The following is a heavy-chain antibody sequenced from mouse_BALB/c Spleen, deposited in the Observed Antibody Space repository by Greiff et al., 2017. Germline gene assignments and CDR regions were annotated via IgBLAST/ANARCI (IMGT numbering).Heavy chain of an antibody. V-gene: IGHV2-9-2*01. Sequence: VKLMESGPGLVAPSQSLSITCTVSGFSLTSYDISWIRQPPGKGLEWLGVIWTGGGTNYNSAFMSRLSISKDNSKSQVFLKMNSLQTDDTAIYYCVRDVGYFDYWGQGTTLTVSS. CDR3: VRDVGYFDY. J-gene: IGHJ2*01. CDR1: GFSLTSYD. CDR2: IWTGGGT.